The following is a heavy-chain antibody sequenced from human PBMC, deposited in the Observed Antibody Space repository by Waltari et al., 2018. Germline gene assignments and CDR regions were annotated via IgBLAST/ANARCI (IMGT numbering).Heavy chain of an antibody. V-gene: IGHV3-7*03. CDR2: INQDGSEK. D-gene: IGHD1-1*01. CDR1: GFPFNKYW. CDR3: ARTGNLDY. Sequence: DVQLVESGGGLVQPGGSLRLSCVGSGFPFNKYWMSWVRQAPGKRLEWVATINQDGSEKYYVDSVKGRFTFSRDNAKNSLSLQMNSLRAEDTAMYYCARTGNLDYWGQGSLVTVSS. J-gene: IGHJ4*02.